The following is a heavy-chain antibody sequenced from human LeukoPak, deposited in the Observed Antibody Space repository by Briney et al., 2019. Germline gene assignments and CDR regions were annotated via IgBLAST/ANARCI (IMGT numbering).Heavy chain of an antibody. V-gene: IGHV4-59*08. CDR2: IYYSGST. D-gene: IGHD1-26*01. CDR3: ARPPYQSPFIVGATDWFDP. Sequence: SETLSLTCTVSGGSISSYYWSWIRQPPGKGLEWIGYIYYSGSTNYNPSLKSRVTISVDTSKNQFSLKLSSVTAADTAVYYCARPPYQSPFIVGATDWFDPWGQGTLVTVSS. J-gene: IGHJ5*02. CDR1: GGSISSYY.